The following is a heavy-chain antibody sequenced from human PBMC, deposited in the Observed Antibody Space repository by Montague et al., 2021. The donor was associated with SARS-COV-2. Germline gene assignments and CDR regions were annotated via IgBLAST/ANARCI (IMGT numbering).Heavy chain of an antibody. D-gene: IGHD6-13*01. Sequence: PALVKPTQTLTLTCTLSGFSLSTSGMCVSWIRQPPGKALEWLALIDWDDDKYYSTSLKTRLTISKDTSKSQVVLTMTNMDPVDTATYYFARMPIAAASTLGDYYYYGMDVWGQGTTVTVSS. CDR1: GFSLSTSGMC. V-gene: IGHV2-70*01. CDR2: IDWDDDK. CDR3: ARMPIAAASTLGDYYYYGMDV. J-gene: IGHJ6*02.